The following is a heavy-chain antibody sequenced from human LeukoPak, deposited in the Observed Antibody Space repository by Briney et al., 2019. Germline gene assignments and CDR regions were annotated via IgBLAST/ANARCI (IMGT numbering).Heavy chain of an antibody. CDR2: INHSGST. V-gene: IGHV4-34*01. CDR3: ARGQDSSGWFGTLNY. D-gene: IGHD6-19*01. CDR1: GGSFSGYY. Sequence: SETLSLTCAVYGGSFSGYYWSWIRQPPGRGLEWIGEINHSGSTNYNPSLKSRVTISVDTSKNQFSLKLSYVTAADTAVYYCARGQDSSGWFGTLNYWGQGTLVTVSS. J-gene: IGHJ4*02.